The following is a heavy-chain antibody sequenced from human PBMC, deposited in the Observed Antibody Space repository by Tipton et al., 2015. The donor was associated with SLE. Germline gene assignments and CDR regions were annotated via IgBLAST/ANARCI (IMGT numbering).Heavy chain of an antibody. CDR3: TVGRGGY. J-gene: IGHJ4*02. CDR1: GFTSSGSA. D-gene: IGHD2-15*01. V-gene: IGHV3-73*01. Sequence: SLRLSCAASGFTSSGSAMHWVRQASGKGLEWVGRIRSKANTYATAYAASVKGRFTISRDDSKNTAYLQMNNLKTEDTAVYYCTVGRGGYWGQGTLVTVSS. CDR2: IRSKANTYAT.